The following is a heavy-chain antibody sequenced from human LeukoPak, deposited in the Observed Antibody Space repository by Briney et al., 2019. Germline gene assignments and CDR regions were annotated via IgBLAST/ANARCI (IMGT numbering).Heavy chain of an antibody. V-gene: IGHV4-39*01. CDR1: GGSISSSSYD. Sequence: PSETLSLTCTVSGGSISSSSYDWGWIRPPPGNGLEWIGSIYYSGSTYYNPSLKSRVTISVDTSKNQFSLKLSSVTAADTAVYYCASGNDFWSGYAPVAEYLQHWGQGTLVTVSS. CDR2: IYYSGST. CDR3: ASGNDFWSGYAPVAEYLQH. D-gene: IGHD3-3*01. J-gene: IGHJ1*01.